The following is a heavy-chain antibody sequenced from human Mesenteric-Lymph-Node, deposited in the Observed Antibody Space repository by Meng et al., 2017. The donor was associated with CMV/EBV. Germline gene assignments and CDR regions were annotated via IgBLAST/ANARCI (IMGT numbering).Heavy chain of an antibody. CDR2: IIPILETI. V-gene: IGHV1-69*06. CDR1: TFGSYA. CDR3: ARGVSWYHDGSGPYYFDY. Sequence: TFGSYAINWVRQAPGQGLQYMGGIIPILETINYARKFQGRLTIIADKSTSTAYMELNSLKSEDTAVYFCARGVSWYHDGSGPYYFDYWGQGTLVTVSS. J-gene: IGHJ4*02. D-gene: IGHD3-22*01.